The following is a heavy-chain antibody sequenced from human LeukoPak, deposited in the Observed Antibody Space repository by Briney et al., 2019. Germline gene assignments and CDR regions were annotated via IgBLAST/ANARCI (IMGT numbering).Heavy chain of an antibody. V-gene: IGHV3-30*02. CDR3: AKDPMPSKAGFDP. CDR1: GFTFSSLG. CDR2: IRYDGSNK. D-gene: IGHD2-2*01. J-gene: IGHJ5*02. Sequence: GGSLRLSCLASGFTFSSLGMHWVRQAPGKGLEWVAFIRYDGSNKYYADSVKGRFTISRDNSKNTLYLQMNSLRAEDTAVYSCAKDPMPSKAGFDPWGQGTLVTVSS.